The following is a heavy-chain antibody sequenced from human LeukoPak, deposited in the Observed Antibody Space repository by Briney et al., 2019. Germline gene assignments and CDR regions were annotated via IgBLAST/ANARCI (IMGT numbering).Heavy chain of an antibody. CDR3: AGAGYSSGRIQH. V-gene: IGHV6-1*01. J-gene: IGHJ1*01. Sequence: SQTLSLTCAISGDSVSSNRAAWYWIRQSPSRGLERLGRTYYRSKWYTDYAVSLKSRITIDSDTSKNQLSLQLTSVTPEDTAVYYCAGAGYSSGRIQHWGQGTLVTVSS. CDR1: GDSVSSNRAA. CDR2: TYYRSKWYT. D-gene: IGHD6-19*01.